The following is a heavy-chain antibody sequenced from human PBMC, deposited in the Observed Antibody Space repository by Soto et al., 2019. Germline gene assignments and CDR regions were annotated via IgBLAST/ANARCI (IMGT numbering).Heavy chain of an antibody. CDR1: GFTFSNYA. CDR3: AKDVSYAGKRPYYYDY. J-gene: IGHJ4*02. CDR2: ISDSGGSA. V-gene: IGHV3-23*01. D-gene: IGHD6-13*01. Sequence: EVQLLESGGGLVQPGGSLRLSCAASGFTFSNYAMSWVRQAPGKGLEWVSGISDSGGSAYNADSVKGRFTISRDNAKSTLYLQMNSLRAEDTAVYYCAKDVSYAGKRPYYYDYWGQGTLVTVSS.